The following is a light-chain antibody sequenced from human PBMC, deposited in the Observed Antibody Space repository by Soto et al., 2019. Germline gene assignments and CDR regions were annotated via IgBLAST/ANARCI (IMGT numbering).Light chain of an antibody. CDR1: QDISNY. CDR3: QQYDNLPLFT. J-gene: IGKJ3*01. Sequence: DIQMTQSPSSLSASVGDRVTITCQASQDISNYLNWYQQKPGKAPKLLIYDASNLETGVPSRFSGSGSGTDFTFTISSLQHEDIATYYCQQYDNLPLFTFGPGTKVDIK. CDR2: DAS. V-gene: IGKV1-33*01.